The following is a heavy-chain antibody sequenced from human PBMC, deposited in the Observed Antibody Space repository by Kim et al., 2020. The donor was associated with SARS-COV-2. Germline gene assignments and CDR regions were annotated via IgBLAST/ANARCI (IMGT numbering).Heavy chain of an antibody. CDR2: VNPSGGST. V-gene: IGHV1-46*01. D-gene: IGHD3-22*01. Sequence: ASVKVSCKASGYTFTSYYVYWVRQAPGQGLEWMGRVNPSGGSTNYAQKFQGRVTMTRDTSTSTVYMELSSLRSEDTAVYYCARGEGFDDSGYYWTIFEYWGQGTLVTVSS. J-gene: IGHJ4*02. CDR3: ARGEGFDDSGYYWTIFEY. CDR1: GYTFTSYY.